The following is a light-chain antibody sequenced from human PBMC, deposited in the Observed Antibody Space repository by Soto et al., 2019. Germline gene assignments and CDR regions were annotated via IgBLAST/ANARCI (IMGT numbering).Light chain of an antibody. CDR3: QQYNNWPWT. V-gene: IGKV3-20*01. CDR1: QSVSSNS. CDR2: GAS. Sequence: EIVLTQSPGTLSLSPGERATLSCRASQSVSSNSLAWFQLKPGQAPRLLIYGASSRATGIPDRFSGSGSGTDFTLTISSLQSEDFAVYYCQQYNNWPWTFGQGTKVEIK. J-gene: IGKJ1*01.